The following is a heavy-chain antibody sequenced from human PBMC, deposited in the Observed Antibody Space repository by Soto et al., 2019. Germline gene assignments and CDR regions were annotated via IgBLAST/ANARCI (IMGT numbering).Heavy chain of an antibody. D-gene: IGHD3-9*01. CDR1: GGSFSGYY. CDR2: INHSGST. V-gene: IGHV4-34*01. Sequence: QVQLQQWGAGLLKPSETLSLTCAVYGGSFSGYYWSWIRQPPGKGREWIGEINHSGSTNYNPSLKSRVTISVDTSKNQFSLKLSSVTAADTAVYYCARGNRPNYDTLTGYFARPFWLDPWGQGTLVTVSS. J-gene: IGHJ5*02. CDR3: ARGNRPNYDTLTGYFARPFWLDP.